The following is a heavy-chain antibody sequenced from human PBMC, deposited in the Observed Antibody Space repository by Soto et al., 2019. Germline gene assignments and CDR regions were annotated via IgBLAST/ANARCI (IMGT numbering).Heavy chain of an antibody. J-gene: IGHJ4*02. CDR3: VRTSHYGSGSWNFDF. V-gene: IGHV3-72*01. Sequence: EVQLVESGGGLVQPGGSLRLSCAASGLTLSDHYMDWLRQAPGRGLEWVGRTRNKATGYSTEYAAAGNGRFIVSSDHSLKSLYLQMNSLKTEDTAVYYCVRTSHYGSGSWNFDFWGQGTLVTVSS. CDR2: TRNKATGYST. D-gene: IGHD3-10*01. CDR1: GLTLSDHY.